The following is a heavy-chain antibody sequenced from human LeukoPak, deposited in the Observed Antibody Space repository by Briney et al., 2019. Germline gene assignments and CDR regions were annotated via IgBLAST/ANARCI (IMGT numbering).Heavy chain of an antibody. J-gene: IGHJ4*02. V-gene: IGHV3-7*01. Sequence: GGSLRLSCAASGFTFSSYWMSWVRQAPGKGLEWVANIKQDGSEKYYVDSVKGRFTISRDNAKNSLYLQMNSLRAEDTAVYYCAKDLSSYSSSWYNLDYWGQGTLVTVSS. CDR1: GFTFSSYW. D-gene: IGHD6-13*01. CDR2: IKQDGSEK. CDR3: AKDLSSYSSSWYNLDY.